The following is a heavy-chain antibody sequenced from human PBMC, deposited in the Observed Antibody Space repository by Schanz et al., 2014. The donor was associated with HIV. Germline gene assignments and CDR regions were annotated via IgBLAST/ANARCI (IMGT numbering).Heavy chain of an antibody. D-gene: IGHD7-27*01. CDR3: AKKRTGIKAPFDN. J-gene: IGHJ4*02. CDR1: GFTFSSYA. Sequence: EVQLLESGGDLVQPGKSLKLSCAASGFTFSSYAMTWVRQAPGKGLEWVSAISGSRGDSTYYSDSVKGRFSISRDNSKNTLYLQMNGPRAEDTAVYYCAKKRTGIKAPFDNWGQGTLVAVSS. V-gene: IGHV3-23*01. CDR2: ISGSRGDST.